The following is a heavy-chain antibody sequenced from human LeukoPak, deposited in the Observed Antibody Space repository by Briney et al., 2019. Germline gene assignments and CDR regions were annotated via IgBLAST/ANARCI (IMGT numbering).Heavy chain of an antibody. CDR2: INHSGST. CDR1: GGSFSGYY. V-gene: IGHV4-34*01. CDR3: ARDSGSYKPIDY. D-gene: IGHD1-26*01. Sequence: PSETLSLTCAVYGGSFSGYYWSWIRQPPGKGLEWIGEINHSGSTIYNPSLKSRVTISVDTSKNQFSLKLSSVTAADTAVYYCARDSGSYKPIDYWGQGTLVTVSS. J-gene: IGHJ4*02.